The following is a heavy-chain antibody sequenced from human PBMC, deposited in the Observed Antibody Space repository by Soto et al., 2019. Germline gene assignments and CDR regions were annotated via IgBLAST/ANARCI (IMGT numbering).Heavy chain of an antibody. V-gene: IGHV1-45*02. CDR3: ARSATSGDQHFIYS. J-gene: IGHJ4*02. Sequence: QMQLLQSGAEVKKTGSSVKISCRTSGWIFTFQYLHWVRQATGQGLEWLGWITPYNVAVKYSQRFQDRSSITRSNSSTPLCLELRDLRSEDTGLYYCARSATSGDQHFIYSWGQGTLVTVSS. CDR1: GWIFTFQY. D-gene: IGHD7-27*01. CDR2: ITPYNVAV.